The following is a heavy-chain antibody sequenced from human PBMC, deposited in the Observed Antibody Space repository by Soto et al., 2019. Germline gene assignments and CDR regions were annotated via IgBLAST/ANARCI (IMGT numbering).Heavy chain of an antibody. J-gene: IGHJ4*02. CDR1: GGSISSYY. CDR2: IYYSGST. CDR3: ASLQVPWERHRGSY. V-gene: IGHV4-59*01. D-gene: IGHD1-26*01. Sequence: KTSETLSLTCTVSGGSISSYYWSWIRQPPGKGLEWIGYIYYSGSTNYNPSLKSRVTISVDTSKNQFSLKLSSVTAADTAVYYCASLQVPWERHRGSYWGQGTLVTVSS.